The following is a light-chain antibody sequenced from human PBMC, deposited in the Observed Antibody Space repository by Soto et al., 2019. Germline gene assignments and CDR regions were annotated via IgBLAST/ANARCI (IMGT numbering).Light chain of an antibody. V-gene: IGKV1-12*01. CDR1: QGIGSW. CDR3: QQANSFPLT. CDR2: AAS. Sequence: DIQMTQSPSSVSASVGDTVTITCRASQGIGSWLAWYQQKPGKAPKLLIFAASSLQRGVPSRFSGSGSATDFTITISSLQPEHFATYYCQQANSFPLTFGGGTKVEIK. J-gene: IGKJ4*01.